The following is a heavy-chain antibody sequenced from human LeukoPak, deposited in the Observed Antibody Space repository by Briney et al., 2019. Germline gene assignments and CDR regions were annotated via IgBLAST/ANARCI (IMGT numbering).Heavy chain of an antibody. Sequence: SETLSLTCVLYGGSFTDYYWSWVRQPPGEGLEWIGEIYHNGATNYNPSLKSRVTLLLDKSKNQFSLRLNSVTAADTAVYYCARNGGNSDYDYWGQGTLVTVSA. D-gene: IGHD4-23*01. CDR3: ARNGGNSDYDY. CDR1: GGSFTDYY. J-gene: IGHJ4*02. CDR2: IYHNGAT. V-gene: IGHV4-34*01.